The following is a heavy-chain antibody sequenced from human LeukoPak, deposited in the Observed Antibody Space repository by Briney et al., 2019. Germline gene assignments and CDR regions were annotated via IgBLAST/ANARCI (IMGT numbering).Heavy chain of an antibody. CDR2: VNPSGGST. CDR3: ARHHCSGGGCYPDYYYGMDV. CDR1: GYTFTSYY. Sequence: ASVKVSCKASGYTFTSYYMHWVRQAPGQGLEWMGIVNPSGGSTSYAQKLQGRVTMTTDTSTSTAYMELRSLRSDDTAVYYCARHHCSGGGCYPDYYYGMDVWGQGTTVTVSS. D-gene: IGHD2-15*01. J-gene: IGHJ6*02. V-gene: IGHV1-46*01.